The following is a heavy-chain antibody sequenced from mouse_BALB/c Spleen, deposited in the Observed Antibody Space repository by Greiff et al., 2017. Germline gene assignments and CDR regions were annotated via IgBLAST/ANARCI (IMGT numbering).Heavy chain of an antibody. CDR1: GYTFTSYT. D-gene: IGHD2-14*01. V-gene: IGHV1-4*01. CDR2: INPSSGYT. Sequence: QVQLQQSGADLARPGASVKMSCKASGYTFTSYTMHWVKQRPGQGLEWIGYINPSSGYTNYNQKFKDKATLTADKSSSTAYMQLSSLTSEDSAVYYCARGKNYRYDDGAWFAYWGQGTLVTVSA. CDR3: ARGKNYRYDDGAWFAY. J-gene: IGHJ3*01.